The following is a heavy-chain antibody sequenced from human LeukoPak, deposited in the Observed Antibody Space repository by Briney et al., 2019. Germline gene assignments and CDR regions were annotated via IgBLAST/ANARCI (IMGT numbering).Heavy chain of an antibody. Sequence: GGSLRLSCGASVFTFSSYGMHWVRKAPGKGLEWVAVIWYDGSNKYYADSVKGRFTISRDNSKNTLYLQMNSLRAEDTAVYYCARDVIAVAGTLPDYWGQGTLVTVSS. CDR2: IWYDGSNK. J-gene: IGHJ4*02. V-gene: IGHV3-33*01. D-gene: IGHD6-19*01. CDR1: VFTFSSYG. CDR3: ARDVIAVAGTLPDY.